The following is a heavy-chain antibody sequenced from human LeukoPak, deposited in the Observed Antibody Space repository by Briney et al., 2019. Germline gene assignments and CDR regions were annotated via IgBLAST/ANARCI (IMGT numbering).Heavy chain of an antibody. Sequence: PGGSLRLSCAASGFTLSTYGMHWVRQAPGKGLEWVAVIWYDGSNKYHADSVKGQFTISRDNSKNTLYLQMNSLRAEDTALYYCARILVGATSFDYWGQGTLVTVSS. D-gene: IGHD1-26*01. J-gene: IGHJ4*02. CDR2: IWYDGSNK. V-gene: IGHV3-33*01. CDR1: GFTLSTYG. CDR3: ARILVGATSFDY.